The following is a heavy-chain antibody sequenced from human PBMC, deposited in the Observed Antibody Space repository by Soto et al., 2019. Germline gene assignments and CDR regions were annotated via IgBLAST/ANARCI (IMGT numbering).Heavy chain of an antibody. D-gene: IGHD3-9*01. CDR2: ISGSGGST. V-gene: IGHV3-23*01. Sequence: HPGGSLRLSCAASGFTFSSYAMSWVRQAPGKGLEWVSAISGSGGSTYYADSVKGRFTISRDNSKNTLYLQMNSLRAEDTAVYYCAKDPLAKVTYYDILTGYYPSWFDPWGQGTLVTVSS. CDR3: AKDPLAKVTYYDILTGYYPSWFDP. J-gene: IGHJ5*02. CDR1: GFTFSSYA.